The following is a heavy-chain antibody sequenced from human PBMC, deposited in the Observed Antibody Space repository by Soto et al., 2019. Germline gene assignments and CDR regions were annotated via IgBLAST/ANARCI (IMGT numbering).Heavy chain of an antibody. J-gene: IGHJ4*02. CDR2: LYYGRSA. Sequence: QVQLQESGPGLVKPSETLSLTCAVSGDSISSYYCMWIRQPPGKGLESIGYLYYGRSANYNPSLTSRVTLSVSTSTNQCSLTLSSMTAADTAVYYCSFRSMAVLPEYWGQGTLVTVSS. CDR3: SFRSMAVLPEY. CDR1: GDSISSYY. V-gene: IGHV4-59*01. D-gene: IGHD3-3*02.